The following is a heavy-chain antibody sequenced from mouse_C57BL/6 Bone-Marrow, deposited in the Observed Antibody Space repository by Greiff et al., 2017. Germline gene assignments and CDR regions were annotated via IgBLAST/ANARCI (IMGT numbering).Heavy chain of an antibody. Sequence: EVKLQQSGTVLARPGASVKMSCKTSGYTFTSYWMHWVKQRPGQGLEWIGAIYPGNSDTSYNQKFKGKAKLTAVTSASTAYMELSSLTNEDSAVYYCTRGPPCYGSSYGYFDVWGTGTTVTVSS. CDR2: IYPGNSDT. CDR1: GYTFTSYW. J-gene: IGHJ1*03. D-gene: IGHD1-1*01. CDR3: TRGPPCYGSSYGYFDV. V-gene: IGHV1-5*01.